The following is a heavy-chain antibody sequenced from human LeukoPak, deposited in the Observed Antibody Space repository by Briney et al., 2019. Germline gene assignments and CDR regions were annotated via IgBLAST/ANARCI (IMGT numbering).Heavy chain of an antibody. J-gene: IGHJ4*02. Sequence: PGGSLRLSCAASGSTFDNYRMSWVRQAPGKGLEWGSTVNADGGNTYYADSVKGRFTISRDNSKSTLILQMNSLRVEDTGMYYCTKRVKYGGTWDHFADWGQGSLVTVSS. CDR1: GSTFDNYR. D-gene: IGHD1-26*01. CDR3: TKRVKYGGTWDHFAD. CDR2: VNADGGNT. V-gene: IGHV3-23*01.